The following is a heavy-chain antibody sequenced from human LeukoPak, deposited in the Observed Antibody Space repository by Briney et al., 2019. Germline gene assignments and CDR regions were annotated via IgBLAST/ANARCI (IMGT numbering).Heavy chain of an antibody. V-gene: IGHV1-18*01. J-gene: IGHJ4*02. CDR1: GYTFTSYG. Sequence: ASVKVSCKASGYTFTSYGISWVRQAPGQGLEWMGWISGYNGNTNYAQNLQGRVTMTRDTSTSTAYMELRSLRSDDTAVYYCARGAPGSYCSGGSCPYFDYWGQGALVTVSS. D-gene: IGHD2-15*01. CDR3: ARGAPGSYCSGGSCPYFDY. CDR2: ISGYNGNT.